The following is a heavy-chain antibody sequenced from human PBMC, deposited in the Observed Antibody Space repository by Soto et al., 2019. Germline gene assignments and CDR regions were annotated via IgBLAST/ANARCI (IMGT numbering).Heavy chain of an antibody. J-gene: IGHJ6*02. Sequence: GGSLRLSCAASGFTFSSYSMNWVRQAPGKGLEWVSYISSSSTIYYADSVKGRFTISRDNAKNSLYLQMNSLRAEDTAVYYCARDVLRFYYYYYGMDVWGQGTTVTVSS. V-gene: IGHV3-48*01. CDR2: ISSSSTI. CDR3: ARDVLRFYYYYYGMDV. CDR1: GFTFSSYS. D-gene: IGHD2-8*01.